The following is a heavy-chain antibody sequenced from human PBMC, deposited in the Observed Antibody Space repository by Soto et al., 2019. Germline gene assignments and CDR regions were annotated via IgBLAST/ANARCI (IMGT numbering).Heavy chain of an antibody. CDR2: ISYDGSKK. J-gene: IGHJ6*02. CDR3: AKVFYPFEVATYGMDV. Sequence: PGGSLRLSCSASGFTFSLYGMHWVRQTPGKGLEWVASISYDGSKKYYTDSVKGRFTISRDNSKNTLYLQVNSLRPEDTSVYYCAKVFYPFEVATYGMDVWGQGTTVTVSS. CDR1: GFTFSLYG. V-gene: IGHV3-30*18. D-gene: IGHD3-9*01.